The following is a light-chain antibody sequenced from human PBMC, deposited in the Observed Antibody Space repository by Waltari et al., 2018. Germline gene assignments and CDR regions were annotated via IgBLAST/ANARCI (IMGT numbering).Light chain of an antibody. Sequence: QSVLTQPPSVSAAPGQRVTISCSGGSSNIGNNYVSWYRQFPGTAPKLLSYEESDRPSGIPGRFSGSKSGTSATLDITGLQAGDEADYYCGTWDSSLSGAVFGGGTHLTVL. CDR2: EES. CDR3: GTWDSSLSGAV. V-gene: IGLV1-51*02. CDR1: SSNIGNNY. J-gene: IGLJ7*01.